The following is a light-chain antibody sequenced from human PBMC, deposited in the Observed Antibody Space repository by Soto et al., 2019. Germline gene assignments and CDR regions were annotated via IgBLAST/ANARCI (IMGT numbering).Light chain of an antibody. Sequence: EVVLTQSPGTLSLSPGEGATLSCRASQSVVTSYLAWYQQKYGQSPRLLIYGALYRAPGIPDRFSGSGSGTDFTLSISRLETEDFATYYCQHYNTCLFGQGTKLEI. CDR2: GAL. V-gene: IGKV3-20*01. J-gene: IGKJ2*01. CDR3: QHYNTCL. CDR1: QSVVTSY.